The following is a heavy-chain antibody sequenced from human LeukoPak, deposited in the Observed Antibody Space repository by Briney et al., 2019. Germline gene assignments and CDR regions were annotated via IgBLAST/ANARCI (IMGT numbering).Heavy chain of an antibody. Sequence: PGGSLRLSCAASGFTFRHYYMTWIRQAPGKGLEWLSYISGSGDSKFYADSVKGRFTISRDNAKNSLYLQMNSLRAEDTAVYYCARRTYSNYLFDYWGQGTLVTVSS. CDR3: ARRTYSNYLFDY. D-gene: IGHD4-11*01. V-gene: IGHV3-11*01. J-gene: IGHJ4*02. CDR1: GFTFRHYY. CDR2: ISGSGDSK.